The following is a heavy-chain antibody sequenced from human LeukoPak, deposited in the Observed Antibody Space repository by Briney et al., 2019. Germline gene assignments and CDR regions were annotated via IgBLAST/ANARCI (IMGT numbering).Heavy chain of an antibody. CDR1: GFSFSSYA. CDR2: IWYDGGNK. J-gene: IGHJ4*02. D-gene: IGHD6-19*01. CDR3: AKVVGGIAVAGTGSVDY. V-gene: IGHV3-33*06. Sequence: GGSLRLSCAASGFSFSSYAMHWVRQAPGKGLEWVAVIWYDGGNKYYADSVKGRFTISRDNSKNTLYLQMNSLRAEDTAVYYCAKVVGGIAVAGTGSVDYWGQGTLVTVSS.